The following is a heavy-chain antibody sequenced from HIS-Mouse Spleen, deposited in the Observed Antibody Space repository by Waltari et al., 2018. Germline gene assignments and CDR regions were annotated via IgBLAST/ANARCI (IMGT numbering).Heavy chain of an antibody. J-gene: IGHJ2*01. V-gene: IGHV1-2*02. CDR2: INPNSGGT. D-gene: IGHD1-26*01. CDR1: GYTITGYY. Sequence: QVQLVQSGAEVKKPGASVKVSCTASGYTITGYYMHWGRQAPGQGLEWMGWINPNSGGTNNAQKFQGRVTRTRETSIRTDYMGLGRLRSDDTAGYYCARDREVDWYFDLWGRGTLVTVSS. CDR3: ARDREVDWYFDL.